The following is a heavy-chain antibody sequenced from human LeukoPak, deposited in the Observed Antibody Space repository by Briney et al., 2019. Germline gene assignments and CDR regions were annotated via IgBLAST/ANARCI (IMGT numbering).Heavy chain of an antibody. CDR3: ARWHYGSTSFDY. Sequence: SETLSLTCAVYGGSFSGYYWSWIRQPPGKGLEWIGYIHYSGSTNYNPSLKSRVTISIDTSKNQFSLKVSSVTAADTAVYYCARWHYGSTSFDYWGQGTPVTVSS. CDR1: GGSFSGYY. CDR2: IHYSGST. D-gene: IGHD3-10*01. J-gene: IGHJ4*02. V-gene: IGHV4-59*01.